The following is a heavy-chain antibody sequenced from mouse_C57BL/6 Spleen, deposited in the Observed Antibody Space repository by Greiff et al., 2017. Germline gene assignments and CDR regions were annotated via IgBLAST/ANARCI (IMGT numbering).Heavy chain of an antibody. CDR1: GYTFTSYW. Sequence: QVQLQQPGAELVKPGASVKLSCKASGYTFTSYWMHWVKQRPGQGLEWIGMIHPNSGSTNYNEKFKSKDTLTVDKSSSTAYMQLSSLTSEDSAVYYCARGDYGNYFDYWGQGTTLTVSS. V-gene: IGHV1-64*01. J-gene: IGHJ2*01. CDR2: IHPNSGST. CDR3: ARGDYGNYFDY. D-gene: IGHD2-1*01.